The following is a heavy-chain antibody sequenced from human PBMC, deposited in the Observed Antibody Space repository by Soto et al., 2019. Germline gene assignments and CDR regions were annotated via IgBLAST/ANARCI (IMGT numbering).Heavy chain of an antibody. CDR2: ISNSGSTI. Sequence: QVQLVESGGGLVKPGGSLRLSCAASGFSFSDYYMNWIRQAPGKGLEWVSYISNSGSTIYYADSVKGRFTISRDNAKNSLYLQMRSLRADDTAVYYCARPQTFGGYDILAYWGQGTLVTVSS. CDR1: GFSFSDYY. J-gene: IGHJ4*02. V-gene: IGHV3-11*01. D-gene: IGHD5-12*01. CDR3: ARPQTFGGYDILAY.